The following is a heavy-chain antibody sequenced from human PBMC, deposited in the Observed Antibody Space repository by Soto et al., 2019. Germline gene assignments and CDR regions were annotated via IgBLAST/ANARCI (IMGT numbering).Heavy chain of an antibody. D-gene: IGHD3-3*01. CDR3: ARDPYYDFWSGYFRRPRYYYGMDV. Sequence: QVQLVESGGGVVQPGRSLRLSCAASGFTFSSYGMHWVRQAPGKGLEWVAVIWYDGSNKYYADSVKGRFTISRDNSKNTLNRQENTXRAEDTAVYYCARDPYYDFWSGYFRRPRYYYGMDVWGQGTTVTVSS. V-gene: IGHV3-33*01. J-gene: IGHJ6*02. CDR1: GFTFSSYG. CDR2: IWYDGSNK.